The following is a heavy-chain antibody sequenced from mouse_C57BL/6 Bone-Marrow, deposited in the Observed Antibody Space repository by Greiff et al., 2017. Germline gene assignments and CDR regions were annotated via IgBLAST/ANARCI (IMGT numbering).Heavy chain of an antibody. CDR3: SSFDGNYFDF. CDR2: IDPEIGDT. D-gene: IGHD2-3*01. Sequence: EVKLQQSGAELVRPGASVKLSCTASGFNIKDDYIHWVKQRPEQGLEWIGWIDPEIGDTEYASKFQGKATITSDTSSNTAYLQLSSLTSEDTAVGYCSSFDGNYFDFWGQGTPLTVAS. J-gene: IGHJ2*01. CDR1: GFNIKDDY. V-gene: IGHV14-4*01.